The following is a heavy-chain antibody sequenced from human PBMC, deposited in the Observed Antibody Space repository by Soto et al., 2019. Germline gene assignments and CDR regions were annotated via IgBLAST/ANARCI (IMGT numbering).Heavy chain of an antibody. V-gene: IGHV3-23*01. D-gene: IGHD6-13*01. CDR1: GFSFSSYA. CDR2: ISGRGGGT. J-gene: IGHJ4*02. CDR3: AKDCRTGQQLALGFDY. Sequence: EVQLLDSGGGLVQPGGSLRLSCAASGFSFSSYAMSWVRLAPGKGLEWVSTISGRGGGTYYADSVKGRFTISRDNSKTTLYRQMNSLRAEDTAVYYCAKDCRTGQQLALGFDYWGQGTLVTVSS.